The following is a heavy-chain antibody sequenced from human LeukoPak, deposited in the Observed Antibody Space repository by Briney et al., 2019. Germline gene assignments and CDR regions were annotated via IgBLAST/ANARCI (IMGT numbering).Heavy chain of an antibody. CDR1: GGTFSSYA. CDR3: ARAGYCGGDCYSDY. D-gene: IGHD2-21*01. V-gene: IGHV1-69*01. J-gene: IGHJ4*02. CDR2: IIPIFGTA. Sequence: SVKVSCKASGGTFSSYAISWVRQAPGQGLEWMGGIIPIFGTANYAQRFQGRVTITADESTSTAYMELSSLRSEDTAVYYCARAGYCGGDCYSDYWGQGTLVTVSS.